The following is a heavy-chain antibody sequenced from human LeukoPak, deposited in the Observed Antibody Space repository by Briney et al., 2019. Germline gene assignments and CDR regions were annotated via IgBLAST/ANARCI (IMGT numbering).Heavy chain of an antibody. D-gene: IGHD5-24*01. CDR2: IYYSGST. CDR1: GGSISSYY. Sequence: SETLSLTCTVSGGSISSYYWSWIRQPPGKGLEWIGYIYYSGSTNYNPSLKSRVTISVGTSKNQFSLKLSSVTAADTAVYYCARRDCYNSYYFDYWGQGTLVTVSS. CDR3: ARRDCYNSYYFDY. J-gene: IGHJ4*02. V-gene: IGHV4-59*01.